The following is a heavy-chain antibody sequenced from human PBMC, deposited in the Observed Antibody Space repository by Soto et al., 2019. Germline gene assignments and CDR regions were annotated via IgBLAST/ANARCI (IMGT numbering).Heavy chain of an antibody. D-gene: IGHD2-15*01. CDR3: ATEYCSGGSCYGIWFDP. CDR2: FDPEDGET. V-gene: IGHV1-24*01. Sequence: GASVKVSCKVSGYTLTELSMHWVRQAPGKGLEWMGGFDPEDGETIYAQKFQGRVTMTEDTSTDTAYMELSSLRSEDTAVYYCATEYCSGGSCYGIWFDPWAREPWSPSPQ. CDR1: GYTLTELS. J-gene: IGHJ5*02.